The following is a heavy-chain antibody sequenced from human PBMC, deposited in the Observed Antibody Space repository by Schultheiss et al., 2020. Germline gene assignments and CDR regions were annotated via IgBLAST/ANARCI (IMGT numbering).Heavy chain of an antibody. J-gene: IGHJ6*02. D-gene: IGHD6-13*01. CDR2: IWYDGSNK. Sequence: GGSLRLSCAASGFTFSSYGMHWVRQAPGKGLEWVAVIWYDGSNKYYADSVKGRFTISRDNAKNSLYLQMNSLRAEDTAVYYCARDLAIAADYGMDVWGQGTTVTVSS. CDR3: ARDLAIAADYGMDV. CDR1: GFTFSSYG. V-gene: IGHV3-33*01.